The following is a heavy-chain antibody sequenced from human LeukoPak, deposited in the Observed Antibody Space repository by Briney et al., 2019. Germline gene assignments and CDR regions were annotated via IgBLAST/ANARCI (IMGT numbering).Heavy chain of an antibody. J-gene: IGHJ3*02. Sequence: SETLSLTCTVSGGSISSGDYYWSWVRQPPGKGLEWIGYIYYSGSTYYNPSLKSRVTISVDTSKNQFSLRLRSVTAADTAVYYCARENCSGGSCYFWDAFDIWGQGTTVTVSS. CDR3: ARENCSGGSCYFWDAFDI. CDR2: IYYSGST. CDR1: GGSISSGDYY. D-gene: IGHD2-15*01. V-gene: IGHV4-30-4*01.